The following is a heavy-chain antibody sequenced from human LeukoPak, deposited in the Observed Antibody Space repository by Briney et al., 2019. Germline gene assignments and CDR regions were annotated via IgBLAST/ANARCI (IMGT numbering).Heavy chain of an antibody. J-gene: IGHJ4*02. D-gene: IGHD1-26*01. Sequence: ASVKVSCKASGYTFTSYAIHWVRQAPGQRLEWMAWINADNGNTKYSQKFQGRVTITRDTSASTAYMELSSLRSEETAVYYCARENSGSYYRFDYWGQGTLVTVSS. V-gene: IGHV1-3*01. CDR1: GYTFTSYA. CDR3: ARENSGSYYRFDY. CDR2: INADNGNT.